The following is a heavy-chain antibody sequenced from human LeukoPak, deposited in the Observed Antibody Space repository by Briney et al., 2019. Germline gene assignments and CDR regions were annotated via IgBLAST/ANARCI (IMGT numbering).Heavy chain of an antibody. CDR3: ARLHRLRPGPDY. CDR2: IFFGGTT. V-gene: IGHV4-39*02. J-gene: IGHJ4*02. CDR1: GDSISSSSNF. Sequence: SETLSLTCSVSGDSISSSSNFWGWIRQPPGKGLKWIGSIFFGGTTDYNPSLESRVTIALDTSKSHFSLNLSSVTAADTAIYYCARLHRLRPGPDYWGQGTLVSVSS.